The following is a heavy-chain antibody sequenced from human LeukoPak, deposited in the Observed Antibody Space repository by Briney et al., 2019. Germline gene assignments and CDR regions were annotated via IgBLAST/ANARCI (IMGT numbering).Heavy chain of an antibody. CDR1: GGTFSSYA. CDR2: IIPILGIA. D-gene: IGHD2-2*02. V-gene: IGHV1-69*04. J-gene: IGHJ4*02. Sequence: ASVKVSCKASGGTFSSYAISWVRQAPGQGLEWMGRIIPILGIANYAQKFQGRVTMTRDTSTSTVYMELSSLRSEDTAVYYCATGPVVPAAIPLDYWGQGTLVTVSS. CDR3: ATGPVVPAAIPLDY.